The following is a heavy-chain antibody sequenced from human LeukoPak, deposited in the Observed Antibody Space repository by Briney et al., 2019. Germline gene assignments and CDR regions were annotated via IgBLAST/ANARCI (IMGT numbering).Heavy chain of an antibody. Sequence: PSETLSLTCTVSGGSISSSSYYWGWIRQPPGKGLEWIGSIYYSRSTYYNPSLKSRVTISVDTSKNQFSLKLSSVTAADTAVYYCARDRYSSSWSPGWYFDYWGQGTLVTVSS. J-gene: IGHJ4*02. V-gene: IGHV4-39*07. CDR2: IYYSRST. CDR1: GGSISSSSYY. D-gene: IGHD6-13*01. CDR3: ARDRYSSSWSPGWYFDY.